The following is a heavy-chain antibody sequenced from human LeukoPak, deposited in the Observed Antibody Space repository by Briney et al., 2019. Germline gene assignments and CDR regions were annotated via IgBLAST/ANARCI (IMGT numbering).Heavy chain of an antibody. CDR1: GFSVSGYW. D-gene: IGHD6-13*01. Sequence: GGSLRLSCAASGFSVSGYWMTWVRQAPGKGLEWVANIKQDGSEKNYVDSVKGRFTISRDNAENSLFLQMNSLRVEDTAVYYCAREWQGGIAAAGARIEGDYWGQGTLVAVSS. CDR2: IKQDGSEK. CDR3: AREWQGGIAAAGARIEGDY. J-gene: IGHJ4*02. V-gene: IGHV3-7*01.